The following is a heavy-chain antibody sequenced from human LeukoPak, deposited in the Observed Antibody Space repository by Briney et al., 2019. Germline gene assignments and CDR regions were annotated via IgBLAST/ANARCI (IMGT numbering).Heavy chain of an antibody. D-gene: IGHD7-27*01. CDR1: GGSFSGYY. CDR3: ARGKKSGAIPYYYYMDV. V-gene: IGHV4-34*01. CDR2: INHSGST. Sequence: PSETLSLTCAVYGGSFSGYYWSWLRQPPGKGLEWIGEINHSGSTNYNPSLKSRVTISVDTSKNQFSLKLSSVTAADTAVYYCARGKKSGAIPYYYYMDVWGKGTTVTVSS. J-gene: IGHJ6*03.